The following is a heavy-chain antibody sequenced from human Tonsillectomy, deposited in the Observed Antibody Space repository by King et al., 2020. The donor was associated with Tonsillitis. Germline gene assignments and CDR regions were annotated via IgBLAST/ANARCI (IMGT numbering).Heavy chain of an antibody. CDR2: IYPDDSDT. Sequence: VQLVQSGAEVKKPGESLKISCKGFEYSFSNYWIGWVRQMPGRGLEWMGIIYPDDSDTRYSPSFQDQVIISADKSINPAYLQWSSLEASDSAMYYCARESRDGYNFDYWGQGTLVTVS. J-gene: IGHJ4*02. CDR3: ARESRDGYNFDY. D-gene: IGHD5-24*01. CDR1: EYSFSNYW. V-gene: IGHV5-51*03.